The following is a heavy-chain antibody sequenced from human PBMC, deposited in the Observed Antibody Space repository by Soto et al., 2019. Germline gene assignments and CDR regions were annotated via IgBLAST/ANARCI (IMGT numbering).Heavy chain of an antibody. D-gene: IGHD3-9*01. CDR3: AGVAGLGGFDP. Sequence: LQLQGSGSGLVKPSQTLSLTCAVSGASISSSGYTWSWIRQPPGKGLEWIGYIYHSGSTYYNPSLKSRVTISVDTSKNQFFLNLPSVTAADTTVYSCAGVAGLGGFDPWGQGTLVPVTS. CDR2: IYHSGST. J-gene: IGHJ5*02. CDR1: GASISSSGYT. V-gene: IGHV4-30-2*01.